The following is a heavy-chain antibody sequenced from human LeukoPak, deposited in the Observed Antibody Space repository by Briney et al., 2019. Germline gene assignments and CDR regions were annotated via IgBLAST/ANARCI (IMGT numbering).Heavy chain of an antibody. CDR3: ASRAAAGTPENAFDI. J-gene: IGHJ3*02. CDR2: INHSGST. D-gene: IGHD6-13*01. CDR1: GGSFSGYY. Sequence: SETLSLTCAVYGGSFSGYYWSWIRQPPGEGLEWIGEINHSGSTNYNPSLKSRVTISVDTSKNQFSLKLSSVTAADTAVYYCASRAAAGTPENAFDIWGQGTMVTVSS. V-gene: IGHV4-34*01.